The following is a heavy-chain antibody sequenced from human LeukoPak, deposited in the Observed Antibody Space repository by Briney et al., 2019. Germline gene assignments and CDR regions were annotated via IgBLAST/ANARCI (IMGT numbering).Heavy chain of an antibody. Sequence: GGSLRLSCAASGFTFDDYAMHWVRQAPGKGLEWVSGISWNSGSIGYADSVKGRFTISRDNAENSLYLQMNSLRAEDTALYYCAKDSTPYYYDSSGYGPPLDYWGQGTLVTVSS. D-gene: IGHD3-22*01. CDR2: ISWNSGSI. CDR1: GFTFDDYA. CDR3: AKDSTPYYYDSSGYGPPLDY. V-gene: IGHV3-9*01. J-gene: IGHJ4*02.